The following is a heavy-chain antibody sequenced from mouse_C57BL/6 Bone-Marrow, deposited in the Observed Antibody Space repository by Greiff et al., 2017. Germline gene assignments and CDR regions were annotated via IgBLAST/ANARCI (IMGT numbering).Heavy chain of an antibody. D-gene: IGHD3-2*02. Sequence: EVHLVESGGGLVKPGGSLKLSCAASGFTFSDYGMHWVRQAPEKGLEWVAYISSGSSTIYYADTVKGRFTIYRDTAKNTLFLPMTSLRSEDTAMYYCAAAAQAHYYAMDYWGQGTSVTVSS. CDR2: ISSGSSTI. J-gene: IGHJ4*01. V-gene: IGHV5-17*01. CDR1: GFTFSDYG. CDR3: AAAAQAHYYAMDY.